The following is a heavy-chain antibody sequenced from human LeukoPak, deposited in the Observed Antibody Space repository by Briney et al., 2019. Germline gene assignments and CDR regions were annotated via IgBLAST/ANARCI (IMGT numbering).Heavy chain of an antibody. CDR2: MSYDGSNK. Sequence: GRSLRLSCAASGFTFSSYGMHWVRQAPGKGLEWVAVMSYDGSNKYYADSVKGRFTISRDNSKNTLYLQMNSLRAEDTAVYYCAKDRAGVASAGVYWGQGTLVTVSS. J-gene: IGHJ4*02. D-gene: IGHD6-13*01. CDR1: GFTFSSYG. V-gene: IGHV3-30*18. CDR3: AKDRAGVASAGVY.